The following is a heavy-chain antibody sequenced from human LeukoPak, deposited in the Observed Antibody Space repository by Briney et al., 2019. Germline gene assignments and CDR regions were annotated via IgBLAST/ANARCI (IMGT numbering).Heavy chain of an antibody. CDR3: XXXXXXXXXYFDS. CDR1: GFSFSSYG. CDR2: ISSSSSTI. Sequence: GGSLRLSCAASGFSFSSYGMNWVRQAPGKGLEWVSYISSSSSTIYYADSVKGRFTISRDNAKNSVHLQMNSLRAEDTALYYXXXXXXXXXXYFDSWGQGTLVTVSS. J-gene: IGHJ4*02. V-gene: IGHV3-48*01.